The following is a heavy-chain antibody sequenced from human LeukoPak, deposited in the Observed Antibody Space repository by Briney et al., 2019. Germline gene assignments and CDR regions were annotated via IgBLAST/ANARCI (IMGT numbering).Heavy chain of an antibody. J-gene: IGHJ4*02. CDR2: ISYDEDNK. D-gene: IGHD1-26*01. CDR1: GFPFSYYS. CDR3: ARSPTRSLRVGEFDF. Sequence: PGGSLRLSCAASGFPFSYYSMHWVRQAPGKGLEWVAVISYDEDNKYYADSVKGRFAISRDNSKDTLYLQIDSLRAGDTAVYYCARSPTRSLRVGEFDFWGQGTLVTVSS. V-gene: IGHV3-30*09.